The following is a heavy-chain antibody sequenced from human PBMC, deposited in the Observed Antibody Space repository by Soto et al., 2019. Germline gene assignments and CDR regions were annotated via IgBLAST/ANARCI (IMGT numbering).Heavy chain of an antibody. Sequence: SETLSLTCTVSGGSISSGGYYWSWIRQHPGKGLEWIGYIYYSGSTYYNPSLKSRVTISVDTSKNQFSLKLSSVTAADTAVYYCSAMVRGNDAFDIGGQGTMVTVSS. CDR1: GGSISSGGYY. J-gene: IGHJ3*02. CDR3: SAMVRGNDAFDI. V-gene: IGHV4-31*03. CDR2: IYYSGST. D-gene: IGHD3-10*01.